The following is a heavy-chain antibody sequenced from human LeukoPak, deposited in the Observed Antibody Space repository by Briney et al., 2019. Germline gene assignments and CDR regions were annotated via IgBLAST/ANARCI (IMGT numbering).Heavy chain of an antibody. CDR2: ITGSGVST. D-gene: IGHD1-26*01. Sequence: GGTLRLSCAASGFTFSTYGMTWVRQAAGKGLEWVSSITGSGVSTYYADSIMGRFTITRDNSNNMLYLQMNSLGPDDTAVYFCARDPYSGSYGPYYYYYMDVWGKGTTVTVAS. V-gene: IGHV3-23*01. J-gene: IGHJ6*03. CDR1: GFTFSTYG. CDR3: ARDPYSGSYGPYYYYYMDV.